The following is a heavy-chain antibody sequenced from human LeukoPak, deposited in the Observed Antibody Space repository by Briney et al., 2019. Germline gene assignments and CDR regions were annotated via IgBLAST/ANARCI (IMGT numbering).Heavy chain of an antibody. CDR2: INPNDGAT. J-gene: IGHJ6*03. V-gene: IGHV1-46*01. CDR3: AGEQRGGLSGSLGGLFASYHTYYYMDV. Sequence: EASVKVSCKASGYTFTMYYIHWVRQAPGQGLEWMGMINPNDGATTYTQRFQGRVTMTMDMSTTTVYMDLRSLRSEDTAVYFCAGEQRGGLSGSLGGLFASYHTYYYMDVWGRGTTVTVSS. D-gene: IGHD3-16*01. CDR1: GYTFTMYY.